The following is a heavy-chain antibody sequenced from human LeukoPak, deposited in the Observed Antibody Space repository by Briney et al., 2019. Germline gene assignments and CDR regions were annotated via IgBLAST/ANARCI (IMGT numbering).Heavy chain of an antibody. CDR3: AKLPGYSSSWYPFDY. Sequence: GGSLRPSCAASGFTVSTYYMIWVRQAPGKGLEWVSAISGSGGSTYYADSVKGRFTISRDNSKNTLYLQMNSLRAEDTAVYYCAKLPGYSSSWYPFDYWGQGTLVTVSS. CDR2: ISGSGGST. CDR1: GFTVSTYY. V-gene: IGHV3-23*01. J-gene: IGHJ4*02. D-gene: IGHD6-13*01.